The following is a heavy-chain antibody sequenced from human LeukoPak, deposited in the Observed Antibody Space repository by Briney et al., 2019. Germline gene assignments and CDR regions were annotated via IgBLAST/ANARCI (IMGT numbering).Heavy chain of an antibody. Sequence: GGSLRLSCAASGFTFSSYGMHWVRQAPGKGLEWVTFIRYDGNNIYYADSVKGRFTISRDNSKNTLYLQTSSLGAEDTAVYYCAKPTGTYFDYWGQGALVTVSS. CDR3: AKPTGTYFDY. CDR2: IRYDGNNI. V-gene: IGHV3-30*02. D-gene: IGHD1-1*01. CDR1: GFTFSSYG. J-gene: IGHJ4*02.